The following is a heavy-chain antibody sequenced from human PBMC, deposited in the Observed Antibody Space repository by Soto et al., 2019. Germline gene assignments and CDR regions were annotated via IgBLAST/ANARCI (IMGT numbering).Heavy chain of an antibody. CDR2: KWYDGSNK. CDR1: GFTFSTYG. J-gene: IGHJ4*02. V-gene: IGHV3-33*01. D-gene: IGHD5-18*01. Sequence: QVQLVESGGGVVQPGKSLRLSCAASGFTFSTYGMHWVRQAPARGLGWVAVKWYDGSNKYHEDSLKGRFTISRDNSKNTLYLQINNLRAEYTAVYYCGRDGALGDTAVVDSWGQGTPVTVSS. CDR3: GRDGALGDTAVVDS.